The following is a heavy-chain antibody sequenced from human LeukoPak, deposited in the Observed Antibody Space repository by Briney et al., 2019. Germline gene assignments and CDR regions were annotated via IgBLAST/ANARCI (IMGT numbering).Heavy chain of an antibody. CDR3: AKDWWELLDDAFDI. J-gene: IGHJ3*02. Sequence: GGSLRLSCAASGFTFSSFAMTWVRQAPGKGLEWVSTVSGSAGRTDYADSVKGPFTISRDNSKNTLYLPMNSLRAEDTAVYYCAKDWWELLDDAFDIWGQGTMVTVSS. CDR2: VSGSAGRT. D-gene: IGHD1-26*01. CDR1: GFTFSSFA. V-gene: IGHV3-23*01.